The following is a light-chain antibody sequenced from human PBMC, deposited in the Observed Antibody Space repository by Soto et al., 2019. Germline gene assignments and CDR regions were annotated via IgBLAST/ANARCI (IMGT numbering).Light chain of an antibody. J-gene: IGKJ1*01. Sequence: EIVLTQSPGTLSLSPGERATLSCRASQSVWNNYLAWYQQKPGQAPRLLIYGASSRATGIPDKFSGSGSGTDFTLTISRLEPEDFAVYYCHHYGSSPQTFGQGTKVDSK. CDR2: GAS. CDR1: QSVWNNY. V-gene: IGKV3-20*01. CDR3: HHYGSSPQT.